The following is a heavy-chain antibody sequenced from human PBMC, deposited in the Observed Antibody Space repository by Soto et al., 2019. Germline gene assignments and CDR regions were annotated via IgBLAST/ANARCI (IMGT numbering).Heavy chain of an antibody. CDR3: ARETFSQLSYYYYGMDV. CDR2: ISSGSSYI. V-gene: IGHV3-21*01. D-gene: IGHD1-1*01. J-gene: IGHJ6*02. Sequence: PGGSLRLSCAASGFTFSSYSMNWVRQAPGKGLEWVSSISSGSSYIYYADSVKGRFTISRDNAKNSLYLQMNSLRAEDTAVYYCARETFSQLSYYYYGMDVWGQGTTVTVSS. CDR1: GFTFSSYS.